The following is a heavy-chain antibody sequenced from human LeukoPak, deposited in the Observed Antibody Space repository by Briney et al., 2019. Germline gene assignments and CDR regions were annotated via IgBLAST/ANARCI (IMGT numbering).Heavy chain of an antibody. Sequence: PGRSLRLSCTASGFTFSSYGMHWVRQAPGKGLEWVAVIWYDGSNKYYADSVKGRFTISRDNSKNTLYLQMNSLRAEDTAVYYCARAYYDSSGYYSNWFDPWGQGTLVTVSS. D-gene: IGHD3-22*01. CDR1: GFTFSSYG. V-gene: IGHV3-33*01. CDR3: ARAYYDSSGYYSNWFDP. J-gene: IGHJ5*02. CDR2: IWYDGSNK.